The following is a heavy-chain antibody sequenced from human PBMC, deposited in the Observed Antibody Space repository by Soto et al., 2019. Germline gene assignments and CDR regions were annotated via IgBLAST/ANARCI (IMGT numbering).Heavy chain of an antibody. Sequence: EVQLLESGGGLVRPGGSLRLSCAASGFTFSSYAMNWVRQAPGKGLEWVSSISGSGVGSSYADSVKGRFTISRDNSKNTLYLQMTSRSAEVTAVYYCAKAFWSGYPYYCGLDVWGQGTTVTVSS. CDR3: AKAFWSGYPYYCGLDV. CDR1: GFTFSSYA. D-gene: IGHD3-3*01. V-gene: IGHV3-23*01. J-gene: IGHJ6*02. CDR2: ISGSGVGS.